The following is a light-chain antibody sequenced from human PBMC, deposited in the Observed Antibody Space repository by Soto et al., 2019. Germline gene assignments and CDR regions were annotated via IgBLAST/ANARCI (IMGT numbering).Light chain of an antibody. Sequence: NFMLTQPHSVSQSPGKTVTISCTGSSGSIASNYVQWYQQRPGSAPTTVIYENNQRPSGVPARFSGSIDSSSSASLTISALKPEDEADYYCQSYGTNTQVFGGGTKLTVL. J-gene: IGLJ3*02. CDR2: ENN. V-gene: IGLV6-57*02. CDR1: SGSIASNY. CDR3: QSYGTNTQV.